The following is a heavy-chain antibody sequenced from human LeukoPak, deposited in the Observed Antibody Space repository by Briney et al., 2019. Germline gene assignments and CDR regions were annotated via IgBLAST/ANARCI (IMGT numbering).Heavy chain of an antibody. CDR3: ARHLGAVVAATGGWFDP. CDR1: GYNFTSYW. CDR2: IYPGDSDT. J-gene: IGHJ5*02. V-gene: IGHV5-51*01. D-gene: IGHD2-15*01. Sequence: PGESLKISCKGSGYNFTSYWIGWVRQMPGKGLEWMGIIYPGDSDTRYSPSFQGQVTISADKSISTAYLQWSSLKASDTAMYYCARHLGAVVAATGGWFDPWGQGTLVTVSS.